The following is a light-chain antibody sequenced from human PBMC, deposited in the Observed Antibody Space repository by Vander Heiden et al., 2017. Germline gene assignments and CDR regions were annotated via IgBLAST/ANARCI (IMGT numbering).Light chain of an antibody. J-gene: IGKJ1*01. V-gene: IGKV1-5*03. CDR2: KAS. Sequence: DIQTMQSPSTLSASVGDTVTITCRAGQSVGFWLAWYQQKPGKAPNLLIYKASSLESGVPSRFSGKGSGTEFTLTISSLQPDDFATYYCQKENSYPWTFGQRTKLEIK. CDR1: QSVGFW. CDR3: QKENSYPWT.